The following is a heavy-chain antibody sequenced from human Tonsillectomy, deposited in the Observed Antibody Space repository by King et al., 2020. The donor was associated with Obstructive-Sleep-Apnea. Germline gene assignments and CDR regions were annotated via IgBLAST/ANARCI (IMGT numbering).Heavy chain of an antibody. CDR2: INSDGSDT. D-gene: IGHD4-17*01. CDR3: ATYTVTSIYWSFDP. V-gene: IGHV3-74*01. Sequence: VQLVESGGGLVQPGGSLRLSCAASGFTFSNYWMHWVRQAPGKGLVWVSRINSDGSDTNYADSVRGRFTISRDNAKNTLYLQMNSLRIEDTAVYYCATYTVTSIYWSFDPWGRGTPVTVSS. J-gene: IGHJ2*01. CDR1: GFTFSNYW.